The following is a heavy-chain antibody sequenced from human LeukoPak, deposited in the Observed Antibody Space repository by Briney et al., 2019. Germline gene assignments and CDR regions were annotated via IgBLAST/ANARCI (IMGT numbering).Heavy chain of an antibody. CDR3: ARATSDDAFDI. D-gene: IGHD2/OR15-2a*01. V-gene: IGHV3-11*01. J-gene: IGHJ3*02. CDR2: ISSSGSTI. CDR1: GFTFSDYY. Sequence: GALRLSCAASGFTFSDYYMSWIRQAPGKGLEWVSYISSSGSTIYYADSVKGRFTISRDNAKNSLYLQMNSLRAEDTAVYYCARATSDDAFDIWGQGTMVTVSS.